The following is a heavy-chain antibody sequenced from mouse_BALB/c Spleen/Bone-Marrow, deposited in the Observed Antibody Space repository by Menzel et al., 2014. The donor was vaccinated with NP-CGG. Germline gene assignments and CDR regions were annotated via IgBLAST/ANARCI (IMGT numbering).Heavy chain of an antibody. CDR3: ARRYYSLAY. CDR1: GYAFTNYL. J-gene: IGHJ3*01. V-gene: IGHV1-54*01. Sequence: QVQLQQSGAELVRPGTSVKVSCKASGYAFTNYLIEWVKQRPGQGLEWIGVINPGSGGTNYNEKFKGKATLTADKSSSTAYMQLSSLTSNDSAVYFCARRYYSLAYWGQGTLVTVSA. D-gene: IGHD1-1*01. CDR2: INPGSGGT.